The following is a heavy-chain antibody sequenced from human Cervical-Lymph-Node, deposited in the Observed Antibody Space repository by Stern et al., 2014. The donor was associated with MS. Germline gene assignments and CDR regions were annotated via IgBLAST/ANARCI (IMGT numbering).Heavy chain of an antibody. CDR3: ARPLGSGWTAGWYY. CDR1: VYSFTTFW. J-gene: IGHJ4*02. Sequence: EVQLVQSGAEVKKPGESLKISCKGSVYSFTTFWLAWVRQLPGKGLEWMGISFPDGSDTRYSPSYEGQVNISADKSTDTSYLQWSSLKASDTATYYCARPLGSGWTAGWYYWGQGTRVTVSS. D-gene: IGHD6-19*01. V-gene: IGHV5-51*01. CDR2: SFPDGSDT.